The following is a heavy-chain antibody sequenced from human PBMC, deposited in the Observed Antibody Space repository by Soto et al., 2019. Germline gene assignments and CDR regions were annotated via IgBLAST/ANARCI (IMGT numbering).Heavy chain of an antibody. Sequence: QVQLQESGPGLVQPSETLSLTCAVSGGSITSGHWWSWVRQTPGKGLEWIGEIYHGGTTDYNPSLKGRVTMSVDKSKNQFSLKLKSVTAADTAVYYCAREGAYFVSWSGYFGPGYFDKWGQGILVTVSS. V-gene: IGHV4-4*02. CDR2: IYHGGTT. D-gene: IGHD3-3*01. CDR1: GGSITSGHW. J-gene: IGHJ4*02. CDR3: AREGAYFVSWSGYFGPGYFDK.